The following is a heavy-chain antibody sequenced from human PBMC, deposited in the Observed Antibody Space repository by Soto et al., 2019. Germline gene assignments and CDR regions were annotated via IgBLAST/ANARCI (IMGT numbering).Heavy chain of an antibody. J-gene: IGHJ4*02. CDR2: ISGSGGST. Sequence: EVQLLESGGGLVQPGGSLRLSCAASGFTFRSYAMSWVRQAPGKGLEWVSAISGSGGSTYYADSVKGRFTISRDNSKNALYLQINSLRAEDTAVYYCAKVGIAAADYYFDYWGQGTLVTVSS. CDR1: GFTFRSYA. D-gene: IGHD6-13*01. CDR3: AKVGIAAADYYFDY. V-gene: IGHV3-23*01.